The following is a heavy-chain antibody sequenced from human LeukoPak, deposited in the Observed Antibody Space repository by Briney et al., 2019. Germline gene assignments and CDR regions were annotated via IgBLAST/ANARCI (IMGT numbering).Heavy chain of an antibody. CDR3: AREVPPNCSSTSCRSNDAFDI. CDR2: FDPEDGET. CDR1: GYTLTELS. V-gene: IGHV1-24*01. J-gene: IGHJ3*02. D-gene: IGHD2-2*01. Sequence: ASVKVSCKVSGYTLTELSMHWVRQAPGKGPEWMGGFDPEDGETIYAQKFQGRVTMTEDTSTDTAYMELSSLRSEDTAVYYCAREVPPNCSSTSCRSNDAFDIWGQGTMVTVSS.